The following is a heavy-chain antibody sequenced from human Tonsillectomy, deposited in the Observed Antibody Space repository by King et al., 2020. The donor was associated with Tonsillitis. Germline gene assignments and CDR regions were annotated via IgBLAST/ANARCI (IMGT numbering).Heavy chain of an antibody. CDR2: IKSKTNGGTT. CDR3: AGDTAMAVGAFDI. CDR1: GFTFSNAW. D-gene: IGHD5-18*01. V-gene: IGHV3-15*07. J-gene: IGHJ3*02. Sequence: VQLVESGGGLVKPGGSLRLSCAASGFTFSNAWMNWVRQAPGKGLEWVGRIKSKTNGGTTDHAAPVKGRFTIPRDDSKNTLYLQMNSLKTEDTAVYNCAGDTAMAVGAFDIWGQGTMVTVSS.